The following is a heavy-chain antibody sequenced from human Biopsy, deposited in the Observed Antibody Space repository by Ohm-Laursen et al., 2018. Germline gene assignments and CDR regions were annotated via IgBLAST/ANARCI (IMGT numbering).Heavy chain of an antibody. Sequence: VKISCKSSRVTFSSYAVSWVRQAPGQGLEWMGGIIPMFGTTNYAQKFQGRLSITADKSTTAAYLELSGLRSKDTAVYYCASHVTYNFNGGLDYWGHGTLVTVSS. V-gene: IGHV1-69*13. J-gene: IGHJ4*01. CDR2: IIPMFGTT. D-gene: IGHD1-14*01. CDR3: ASHVTYNFNGGLDY. CDR1: RVTFSSYA.